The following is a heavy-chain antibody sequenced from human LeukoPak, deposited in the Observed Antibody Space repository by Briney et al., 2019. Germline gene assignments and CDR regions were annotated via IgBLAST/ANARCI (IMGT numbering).Heavy chain of an antibody. CDR2: IRMSGSPI. CDR3: VRDPDALDF. J-gene: IGHJ4*02. Sequence: GGSLRLSCAASGFTFSSYSMNWVSQAPGKGLEWVSYIRMSGSPIYYADSVRGRFTISRDNAKNSLYLQMNSLRDEDTAAYYCVRDPDALDFWGQGTPVTVSA. CDR1: GFTFSSYS. V-gene: IGHV3-48*02.